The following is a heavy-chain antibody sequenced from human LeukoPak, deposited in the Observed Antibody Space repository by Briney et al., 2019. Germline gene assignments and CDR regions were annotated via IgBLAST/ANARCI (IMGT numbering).Heavy chain of an antibody. J-gene: IGHJ1*01. CDR3: FSDSPGGRWH. CDR2: INPNSGGT. CDR1: GYTFTGYY. D-gene: IGHD3-22*01. V-gene: IGHV1-2*06. Sequence: ASVKVSCKASGYTFTGYYMHWVRQAPGQGLEWMGRINPNSGGTNYAQKFQGRVTMTRDTSISTAYMALSRLRSADTAVYYCFSDSPGGRWHWGQGTLVTVYS.